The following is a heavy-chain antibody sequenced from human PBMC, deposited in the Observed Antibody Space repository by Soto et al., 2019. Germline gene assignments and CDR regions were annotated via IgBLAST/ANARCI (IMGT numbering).Heavy chain of an antibody. CDR2: ISYDGSNK. Sequence: QVQLVESGGGVVQPGRSLRLSCAASGFTFSSYAMHWVRQAPGKGLEWVAVISYDGSNKYYADSVKGRFTISRDNSKTTLYLQINSLRAEDTAVYYCASTVDIWGQGTMVTVSS. CDR3: ASTVDI. J-gene: IGHJ3*02. CDR1: GFTFSSYA. V-gene: IGHV3-30-3*01.